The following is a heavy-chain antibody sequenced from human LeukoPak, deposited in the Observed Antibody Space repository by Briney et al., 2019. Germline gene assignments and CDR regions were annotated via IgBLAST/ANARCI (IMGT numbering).Heavy chain of an antibody. V-gene: IGHV4-38-2*01. J-gene: IGHJ4*02. CDR1: GYSISSGYY. D-gene: IGHD3-3*01. CDR2: IYHSGST. CDR3: ARLPPRTIFGVVLDY. Sequence: PSETLSLTCAVSGYSISSGYYWGWIRPPPGKGLEWIGSIYHSGSTYYNPSLKSRVTISVDTSKNQFSLKLSSVTAADTAVYNCARLPPRTIFGVVLDYWGQGTLATVSS.